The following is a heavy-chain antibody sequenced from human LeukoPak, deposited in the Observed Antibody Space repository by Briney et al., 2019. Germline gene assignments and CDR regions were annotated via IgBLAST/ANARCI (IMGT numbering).Heavy chain of an antibody. J-gene: IGHJ4*02. CDR2: ISAYNSAYNGNT. CDR1: GYTFINYG. D-gene: IGHD3-10*01. CDR3: AREYGSGSYTGSDY. V-gene: IGHV1-18*01. Sequence: ASVKVSCTASGYTFINYGITWVRQAPGQGLEWMGWISAYNSAYNGNTHYAQKRQGRLTMTTDTSTNTGYMELRSLRSDDTAVYYCAREYGSGSYTGSDYWGQGTLVTVSS.